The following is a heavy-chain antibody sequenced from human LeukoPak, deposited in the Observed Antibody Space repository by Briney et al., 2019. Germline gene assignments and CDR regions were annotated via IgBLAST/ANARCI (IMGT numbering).Heavy chain of an antibody. Sequence: GGSLRLSCAASGFTFSSYAMSWVRQAPGKGLEWVSAISGRGDSTYYADSVRGRFAISRDNSKNTLYLQMNSLRADDTAVYYCAKDGRTIFGVLNERPNWFDPWGQGTLVSVSS. CDR1: GFTFSSYA. CDR3: AKDGRTIFGVLNERPNWFDP. V-gene: IGHV3-23*01. CDR2: ISGRGDST. D-gene: IGHD3-3*01. J-gene: IGHJ5*02.